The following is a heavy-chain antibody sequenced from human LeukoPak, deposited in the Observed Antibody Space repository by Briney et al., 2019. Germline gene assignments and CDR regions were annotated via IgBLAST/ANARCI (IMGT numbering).Heavy chain of an antibody. D-gene: IGHD6-6*01. CDR1: GYTFTGYY. CDR2: IYPYSGDT. J-gene: IGHJ3*02. V-gene: IGHV1-2*02. Sequence: ASVKVSCKASGYTFTGYYIHWVRQAPGQGLEWMGWIYPYSGDTNYARNFQGRVTMTRDTSISTAYMELSSLKSDDTAVYYCARDRNSGSSLDIWGQGTMLTVSS. CDR3: ARDRNSGSSLDI.